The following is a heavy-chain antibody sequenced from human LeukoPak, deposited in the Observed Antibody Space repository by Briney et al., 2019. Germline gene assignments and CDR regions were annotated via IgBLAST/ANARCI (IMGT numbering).Heavy chain of an antibody. J-gene: IGHJ6*03. V-gene: IGHV4-61*02. D-gene: IGHD2-2*01. CDR2: IYTSGST. CDR1: GGSISSGSYY. CDR3: ARSGVPAATYGTYYYYMDV. Sequence: PSETLSLTCTVSGGSISSGSYYWSWIRQPAGKGLEWIGRIYTSGSTNYNPSLKSRVTISVDTSKNQFSLKLSSVTAADTAVYYCARSGVPAATYGTYYYYMDVWGKGTTVTVSS.